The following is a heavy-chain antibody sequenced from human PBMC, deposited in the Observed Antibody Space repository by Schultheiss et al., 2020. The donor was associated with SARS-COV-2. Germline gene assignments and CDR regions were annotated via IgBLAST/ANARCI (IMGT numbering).Heavy chain of an antibody. CDR3: ARDQYSRRGMDV. V-gene: IGHV4-34*11. CDR2: IYYSGST. D-gene: IGHD2-15*01. CDR1: GGSFSGYY. Sequence: GSLRLSCAVYGGSFSGYYWSWIRQPPGKGLEWIGYIYYSGSTNYNPSLKSRVTISVDTSKNQFSLKLSSVTAADTAVYYCARDQYSRRGMDVWGQGTTVTVSS. J-gene: IGHJ6*02.